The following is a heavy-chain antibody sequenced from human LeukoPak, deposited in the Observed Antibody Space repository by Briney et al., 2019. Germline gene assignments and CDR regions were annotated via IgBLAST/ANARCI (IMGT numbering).Heavy chain of an antibody. CDR3: ARAAGLAIYYFDY. CDR2: IKQGGSEK. D-gene: IGHD6-13*01. Sequence: GGSLRLSCAASGFTFSNYWMSWVRQAPGKGLEWVANIKQGGSEKYYVDAVKGRFTISRDNAKNSLYLQMNSLRAEDTAVYFCARAAGLAIYYFDYWGQGTLVTVSS. CDR1: GFTFSNYW. V-gene: IGHV3-7*03. J-gene: IGHJ4*02.